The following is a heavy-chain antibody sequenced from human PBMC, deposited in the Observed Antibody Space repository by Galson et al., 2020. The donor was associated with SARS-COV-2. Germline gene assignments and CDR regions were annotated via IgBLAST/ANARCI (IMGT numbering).Heavy chain of an antibody. J-gene: IGHJ6*02. Sequence: GGSLRLSCAASGFTFSSYSMNWVRQAPGKGLEWVSSISSSSSYIYYADSVKGRFTISRDNAKNSLYLQMNSLRAEDTAVYYCASIAAADTLYYFYGMDVWGQGPTVTVSS. CDR3: ASIAAADTLYYFYGMDV. V-gene: IGHV3-21*01. CDR2: ISSSSSYI. CDR1: GFTFSSYS. D-gene: IGHD6-13*01.